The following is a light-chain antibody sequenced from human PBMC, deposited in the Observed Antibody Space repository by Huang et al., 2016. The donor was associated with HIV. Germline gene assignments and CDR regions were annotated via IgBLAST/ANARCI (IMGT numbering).Light chain of an antibody. V-gene: IGKV1-39*01. CDR2: AAS. Sequence: DIQMTQSPSPLSASVGDRVTITCRTSQDINNYLNWYQQKQGKAPKILIYAASSLQSGVPSMFSGSGSGTHFTLTISSLQPEDFATYYCQQSYSTPLFGGGTKVEIK. CDR1: QDINNY. CDR3: QQSYSTPL. J-gene: IGKJ4*01.